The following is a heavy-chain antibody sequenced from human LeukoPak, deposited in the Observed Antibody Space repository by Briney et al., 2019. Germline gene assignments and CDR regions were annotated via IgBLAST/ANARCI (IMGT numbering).Heavy chain of an antibody. CDR2: ISGSGGST. CDR3: AKDNSGNFLSPFDY. V-gene: IGHV3-23*01. J-gene: IGHJ4*02. CDR1: GFTFSSYA. D-gene: IGHD1-26*01. Sequence: TGGSLRLSCAASGFTFSSYAMSWVRQAPGKGLEWVSAISGSGGSTYYADSVKGRFTISRDNSKNTLYLQMNSLRAEDTAVYYCAKDNSGNFLSPFDYWGQGTLVAVSS.